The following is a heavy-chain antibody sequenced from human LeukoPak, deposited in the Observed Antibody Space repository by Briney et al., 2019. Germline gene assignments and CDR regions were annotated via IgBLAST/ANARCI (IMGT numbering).Heavy chain of an antibody. Sequence: SETLSLSCTVSGGSISSYYWSWIRQPAGKGLEWIGEINHSGSTNYNPSLKSRVTISVDTSKNQFSLKLSSVTAADTAAYYCARSGLSEGYYFDYWGQGTLVTVSS. CDR1: GGSISSYY. J-gene: IGHJ4*02. V-gene: IGHV4-34*01. CDR3: ARSGLSEGYYFDY. CDR2: INHSGST. D-gene: IGHD1-26*01.